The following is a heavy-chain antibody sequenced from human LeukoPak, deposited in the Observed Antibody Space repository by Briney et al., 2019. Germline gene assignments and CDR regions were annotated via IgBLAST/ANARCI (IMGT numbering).Heavy chain of an antibody. CDR2: ISSSGSTI. D-gene: IGHD6-13*01. CDR1: GFTFSSYE. J-gene: IGHJ4*02. CDR3: ARDRSRAAAGTWFDY. Sequence: PGGSLRLSCAASGFTFSSYEMNWVRQAPGKGLKWVSYISSSGSTIYYADSVRGRFTISRDNAKNSLYLQMNSLRAEDTAVYYCARDRSRAAAGTWFDYWGQGTLVTVSS. V-gene: IGHV3-48*03.